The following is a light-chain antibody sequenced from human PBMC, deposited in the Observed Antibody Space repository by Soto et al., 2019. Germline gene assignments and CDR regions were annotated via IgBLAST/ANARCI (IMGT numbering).Light chain of an antibody. J-gene: IGLJ2*01. CDR1: SSDVGSYNL. CDR2: EGS. CDR3: CSYAGSSTFRVV. Sequence: QSALTQPASVSGSPGQSITISCTGTSSDVGSYNLVSWYQQHPDKAPKLMIYEGSKRPSGVSNRFSGSKSGNTASLTISGLQAEDEADYYCCSYAGSSTFRVVFGGGTKVTVL. V-gene: IGLV2-23*03.